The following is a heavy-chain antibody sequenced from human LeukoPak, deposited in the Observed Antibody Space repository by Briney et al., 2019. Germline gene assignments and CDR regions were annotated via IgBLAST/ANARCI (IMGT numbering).Heavy chain of an antibody. J-gene: IGHJ4*02. CDR1: GGSISSSSYY. CDR3: ADVDTAMDH. V-gene: IGHV4-39*07. CDR2: IYYSGST. D-gene: IGHD5-18*01. Sequence: PSETLSLTCTVSGGSISSSSYYWGWIRQPPGKGLEWIGSIYYSGSTYYNPSLKSRVTISVDTSKNQYSLKLSSVTAADTAVYYCADVDTAMDHWGQGTLVTVSS.